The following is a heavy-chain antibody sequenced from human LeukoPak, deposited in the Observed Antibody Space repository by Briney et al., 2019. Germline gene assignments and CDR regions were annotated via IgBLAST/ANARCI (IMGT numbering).Heavy chain of an antibody. V-gene: IGHV3-74*01. D-gene: IGHD6-13*01. CDR2: INSDGSST. CDR1: GFTFKSYW. Sequence: GGSPRLSCAASGFTFKSYWMHWVRQAPGKGLVWVSRINSDGSSTSYADSVKGRFTISRDNAKNTLYLQMNSLRAEDTAVYYCARVAGGSSPYYFDYWGRGTLVTVSS. J-gene: IGHJ4*02. CDR3: ARVAGGSSPYYFDY.